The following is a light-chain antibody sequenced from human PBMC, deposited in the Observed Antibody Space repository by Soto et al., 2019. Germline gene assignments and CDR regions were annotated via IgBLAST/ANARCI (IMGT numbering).Light chain of an antibody. V-gene: IGKV3-20*01. CDR2: GAS. CDR1: QRVDSNS. Sequence: ELVLTQSPGALSVSPGETVTLSCRASQRVDSNSLAWYHHKPGLAPRLLIFGASTRATRIPDRFSGSGPGTDFTLTISRLEPEDSGLYYCQQYVASPLTFGGGTRVEMK. CDR3: QQYVASPLT. J-gene: IGKJ4*01.